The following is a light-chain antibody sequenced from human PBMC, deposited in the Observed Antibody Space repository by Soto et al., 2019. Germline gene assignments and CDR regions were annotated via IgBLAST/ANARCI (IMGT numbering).Light chain of an antibody. CDR1: ISYVGGYNY. Sequence: QCSLTQPAYVSASRGHSVPISCTGTISYVGGYNYVSWYQQHPGKAPRLMIYEVSNRPSGVSNRFSGSKYGNTASLTISGLQAEDEADYYCSSYTSSSTLGVFGTGTKVTVL. CDR2: EVS. V-gene: IGLV2-14*01. CDR3: SSYTSSSTLGV. J-gene: IGLJ1*01.